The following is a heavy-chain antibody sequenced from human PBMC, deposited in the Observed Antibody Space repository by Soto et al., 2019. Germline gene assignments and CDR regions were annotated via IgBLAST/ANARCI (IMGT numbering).Heavy chain of an antibody. CDR3: ARERYCSGGSCLRYYYGMDV. CDR2: IFPIFGTA. D-gene: IGHD2-15*01. V-gene: IGHV1-69*01. J-gene: IGHJ6*02. Sequence: QVQLVQSGAEVKKPGSSVKVSCKASGGTFSSYAISWVRQAPGHGLEWMGGIFPIFGTANYAQKLQGRVTITADESTSSAYMEPSSLRSEDPAVYFCARERYCSGGSCLRYYYGMDVWCQGTTVTVSS. CDR1: GGTFSSYA.